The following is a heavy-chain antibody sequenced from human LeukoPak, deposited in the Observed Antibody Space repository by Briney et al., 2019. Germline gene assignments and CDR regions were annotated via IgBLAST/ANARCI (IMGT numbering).Heavy chain of an antibody. CDR1: GYIFTNYW. Sequence: GESLKISCKGSGYIFTNYWIGWVRQMPGKGLEWMGIIYPGDSDARYSPSFQGQVTMSADESISTAYLQWSSLRASDTAMYYCARYTHAFDIWGQGTMVTVSS. CDR3: ARYTHAFDI. V-gene: IGHV5-51*01. D-gene: IGHD2-15*01. CDR2: IYPGDSDA. J-gene: IGHJ3*02.